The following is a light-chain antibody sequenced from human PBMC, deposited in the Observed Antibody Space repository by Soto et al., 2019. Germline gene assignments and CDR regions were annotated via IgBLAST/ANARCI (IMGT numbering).Light chain of an antibody. J-gene: IGKJ1*01. CDR2: TAS. Sequence: DLQLTQAPSSLSASVGDRITITCRASQRISTYLNWYQQKPGKAPELVIYTASRLESGVPSRFRGSGSGTDFTLTISSLQREDLATYYCQQHYNTPWTFGQGTKVEIK. CDR3: QQHYNTPWT. V-gene: IGKV1-39*01. CDR1: QRISTY.